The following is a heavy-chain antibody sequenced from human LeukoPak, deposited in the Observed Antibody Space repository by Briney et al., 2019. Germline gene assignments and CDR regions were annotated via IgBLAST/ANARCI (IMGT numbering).Heavy chain of an antibody. CDR1: GFTFSNAW. J-gene: IGHJ4*02. D-gene: IGHD4-17*01. CDR3: TTDRGSTVTAFYYFDY. Sequence: PGGSLRLSCAASGFTFSNAWMSWVRQAPGKGLEWVGRIKSKTDGGTTDYAAPVKGRFTISRDDSKNTLYLQMNSLKTEDTAVYYCTTDRGSTVTAFYYFDYWGQGTLVTVSS. CDR2: IKSKTDGGTT. V-gene: IGHV3-15*01.